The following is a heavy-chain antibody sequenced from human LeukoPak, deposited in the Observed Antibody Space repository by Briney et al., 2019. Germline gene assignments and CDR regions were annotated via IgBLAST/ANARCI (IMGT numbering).Heavy chain of an antibody. V-gene: IGHV1-69-2*01. CDR1: GYTFTDYY. D-gene: IGHD3-3*01. CDR3: ATDPGTIYYYYMDV. J-gene: IGHJ6*03. CDR2: VDPEDGET. Sequence: GATVKISCKASGYTFTDYYMHWVQQAPGKGLEWMGRVDPEDGETIYAEKLQGRVTITADTSTDTAYMELSSLRSEDTAVYYCATDPGTIYYYYMDVWGKGTTVTVSS.